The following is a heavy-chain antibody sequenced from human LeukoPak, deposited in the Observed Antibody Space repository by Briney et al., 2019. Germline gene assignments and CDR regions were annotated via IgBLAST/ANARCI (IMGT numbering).Heavy chain of an antibody. J-gene: IGHJ4*02. D-gene: IGHD2-15*01. Sequence: SGGSLRLSCAASGFTFSSYAMSWVRQAPGKGLEWVSYISSSGSTIYYADSVKGRFTISRDNAKNSLYLQMNSLRAEDTAVYYCARDSCSGGSCYLYDYWGQGTLVTVSS. CDR1: GFTFSSYA. V-gene: IGHV3-48*04. CDR2: ISSSGSTI. CDR3: ARDSCSGGSCYLYDY.